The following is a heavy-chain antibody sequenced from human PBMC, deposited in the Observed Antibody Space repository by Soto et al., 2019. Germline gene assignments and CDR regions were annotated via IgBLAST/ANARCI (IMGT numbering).Heavy chain of an antibody. J-gene: IGHJ4*02. V-gene: IGHV1-2*02. D-gene: IGHD1-1*01. CDR1: GYTFSDYY. CDR2: INPNSGGT. CDR3: AREPATAKPEGVDF. Sequence: SVKVSCKASGYTFSDYYIHWVRQAPVQGLEWMGWINPNSGGTKYAPKFQGGVTMTRDTSITTAYMELSRLRSGDTAVYYCAREPATAKPEGVDFWGQGTLVTVSS.